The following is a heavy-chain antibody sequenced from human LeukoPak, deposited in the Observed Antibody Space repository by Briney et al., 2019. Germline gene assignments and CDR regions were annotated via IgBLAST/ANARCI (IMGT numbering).Heavy chain of an antibody. D-gene: IGHD3-10*01. CDR3: ARVSGPKE. CDR1: GFTFSSYA. V-gene: IGHV3-23*01. Sequence: GGSLRLSCAASGFTFSSYAMSWVRQAPGKGLEWVSVISGSGGSTYYADSVQGRFTVSRDNSKNTLFLQMNSLRAEDTAVYYCARVSGPKEWGQGTLVTVSS. J-gene: IGHJ4*02. CDR2: ISGSGGST.